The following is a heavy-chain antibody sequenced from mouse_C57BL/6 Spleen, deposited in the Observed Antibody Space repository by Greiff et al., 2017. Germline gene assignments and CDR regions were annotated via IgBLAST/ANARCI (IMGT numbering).Heavy chain of an antibody. CDR2: IDPETGGT. V-gene: IGHV1-15*01. Sequence: QVQLQQSGAELVRPGASVTLSCKASGYTFTDYEMHWVKQTPVHGLEWIGAIDPETGGTAYNQKFKGKAILTADKSSSTAYMELRSLTSEDSAVYYCTSPYYGRSYGYWGQGTTLTVSS. CDR3: TSPYYGRSYGY. J-gene: IGHJ2*01. CDR1: GYTFTDYE. D-gene: IGHD1-1*01.